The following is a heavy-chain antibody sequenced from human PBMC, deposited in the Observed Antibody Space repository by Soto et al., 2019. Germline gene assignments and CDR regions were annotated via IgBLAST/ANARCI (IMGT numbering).Heavy chain of an antibody. J-gene: IGHJ4*02. D-gene: IGHD3-3*01. CDR1: GFTFSSYA. Sequence: GGSLRLSCAASGFTFSSYAMSWVRQAPGKGLEWVSAISGSGGSTYYADSVKGRFTISRDNSKNTLYLQMNSLRAEDTAVYYCVKDISAPTRYYDFWSGYHGWGQGTLVTVSS. CDR3: VKDISAPTRYYDFWSGYHG. CDR2: ISGSGGST. V-gene: IGHV3-23*01.